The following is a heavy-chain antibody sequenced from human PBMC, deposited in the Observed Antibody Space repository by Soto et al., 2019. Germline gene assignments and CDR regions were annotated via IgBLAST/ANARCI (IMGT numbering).Heavy chain of an antibody. D-gene: IGHD2-15*01. CDR3: ARGPRLLLAALWFDP. CDR1: GGSIISGGYC. Sequence: SETLSLTCAVSGGSIISGGYCWSWIRQPPGKGLEWIGKINHSGSTNYNPSLKSRVTISVDTSKTQFSLKLSSVTAADTAVYYCARGPRLLLAALWFDPWGQGTLVTVSS. J-gene: IGHJ5*02. CDR2: INHSGST. V-gene: IGHV4-34*01.